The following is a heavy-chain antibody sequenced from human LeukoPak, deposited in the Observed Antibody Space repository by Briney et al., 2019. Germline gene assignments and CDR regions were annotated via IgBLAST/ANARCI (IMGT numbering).Heavy chain of an antibody. J-gene: IGHJ6*03. Sequence: SETLSLTCTVSGGSLSSGSYYWSWIRQPAGKGLEWIGRIYTSGSTKYNPSLRSRVTISVDTSRNQFSLKLSSVTAADTAVYYCARITCGGDCRAYYYHYYMDVWGKGTRVTISS. CDR2: IYTSGST. CDR1: GGSLSSGSYY. D-gene: IGHD2-21*02. CDR3: ARITCGGDCRAYYYHYYMDV. V-gene: IGHV4-61*02.